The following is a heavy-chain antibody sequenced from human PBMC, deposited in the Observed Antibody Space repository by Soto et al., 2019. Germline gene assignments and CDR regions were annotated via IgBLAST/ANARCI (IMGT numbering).Heavy chain of an antibody. CDR1: GGSISSGGYY. J-gene: IGHJ4*02. V-gene: IGHV4-31*03. Sequence: NPSETLSLTCTVSGGSISSGGYYWSWIRQHPGKGLEWIGYIYYSGSTYYNPSLKSRVTISVDTSKNQFSLKLSSVTAADTAVYYCARGESGDYNYWGQGTLVTVSS. D-gene: IGHD4-17*01. CDR2: IYYSGST. CDR3: ARGESGDYNY.